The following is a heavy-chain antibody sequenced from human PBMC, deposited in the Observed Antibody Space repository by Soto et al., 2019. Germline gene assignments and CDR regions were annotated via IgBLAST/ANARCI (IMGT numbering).Heavy chain of an antibody. CDR1: GFTFSNYA. CDR2: ISGNGGDT. J-gene: IGHJ4*02. V-gene: IGHV3-23*01. Sequence: EVQLLESGGGLVQPGGSLRLSCAASGFTFSNYAINWVRQAPGKGLAWVSGISGNGGDTYYADSVRGRFTISRDNSKNTIYLQMNSLRADDTAVYYCARGWQGDYWGQGTLVTVSS. D-gene: IGHD6-19*01. CDR3: ARGWQGDY.